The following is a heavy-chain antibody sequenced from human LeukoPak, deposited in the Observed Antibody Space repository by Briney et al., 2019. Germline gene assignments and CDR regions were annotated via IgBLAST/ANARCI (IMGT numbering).Heavy chain of an antibody. CDR1: GGSINSFY. J-gene: IGHJ3*01. CDR2: IYYSGTT. D-gene: IGHD2/OR15-2a*01. Sequence: SETLSLTCTVSGGSINSFYWSWIRQPPGKGLEWIGYIYYSGTTNYNPSLKSRVTISVDTSKNQFSLNLSSATAADTAVYYCATFLSTVMTTNAFDVWGQGTMVTVSS. V-gene: IGHV4-59*01. CDR3: ATFLSTVMTTNAFDV.